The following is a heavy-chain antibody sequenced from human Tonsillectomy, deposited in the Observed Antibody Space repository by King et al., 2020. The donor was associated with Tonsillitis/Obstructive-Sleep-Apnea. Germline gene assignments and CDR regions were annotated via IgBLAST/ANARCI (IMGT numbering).Heavy chain of an antibody. V-gene: IGHV3-15*01. D-gene: IGHD3-16*02. Sequence: EVQLVESGGGLVKPGGSLRLSRAASGFTFSNAWMSWVRQAPGKGLEWVGRIKSKTDGGTTDYAAPVKGRFTISRDDSKNTLYLQMNSLKTEDTAVYYCTTGSWDYIWGSYRFDYWGQGTLVTVSS. CDR2: IKSKTDGGTT. CDR1: GFTFSNAW. J-gene: IGHJ4*02. CDR3: TTGSWDYIWGSYRFDY.